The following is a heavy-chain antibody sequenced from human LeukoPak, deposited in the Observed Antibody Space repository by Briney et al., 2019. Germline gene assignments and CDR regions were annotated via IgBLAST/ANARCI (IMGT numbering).Heavy chain of an antibody. D-gene: IGHD2-8*01. J-gene: IGHJ4*02. CDR1: GFTFSCSA. CDR3: AKEYCSNSVCHSLDY. Sequence: GGSLRLSCAASGFTFSCSAMSWVRQVPGKGLEWVSGISASGGSTNYADSVRGRFTFSRGNSKNTLYLQMNSLRAEDTAVYYCAKEYCSNSVCHSLDYWGQGTLVTVSS. CDR2: ISASGGST. V-gene: IGHV3-23*01.